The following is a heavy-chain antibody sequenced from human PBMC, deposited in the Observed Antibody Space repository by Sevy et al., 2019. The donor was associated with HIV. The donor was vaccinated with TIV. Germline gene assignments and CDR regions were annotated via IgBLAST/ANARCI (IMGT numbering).Heavy chain of an antibody. J-gene: IGHJ4*02. D-gene: IGHD3-22*01. V-gene: IGHV3-30-3*01. Sequence: GGSLRLSCAASGFNFRTHAMHWVRHAPGRGLEWVAVISYAGDTKYNTDSVKGRFTISRDNSKNTLYLQMNSLRVEDTAVYYCARGGYYYDNAAYYAFDSWGQGTLVTVSS. CDR1: GFNFRTHA. CDR2: ISYAGDTK. CDR3: ARGGYYYDNAAYYAFDS.